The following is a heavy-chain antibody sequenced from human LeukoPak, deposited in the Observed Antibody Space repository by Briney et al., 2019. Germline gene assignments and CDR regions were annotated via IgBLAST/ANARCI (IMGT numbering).Heavy chain of an antibody. CDR3: ARDQIRFLEWLPLDY. Sequence: GGSLRLSCEALDFDFSDYIMNWFRHAPGKGPEWVSSISPSGSDTYYSDAVRGRFTISRDNAKNSLYLQMNSLRAEDTAVYYCARDQIRFLEWLPLDYWGQGTLVTVSS. D-gene: IGHD3-3*01. V-gene: IGHV3-21*01. CDR1: DFDFSDYI. J-gene: IGHJ4*02. CDR2: ISPSGSDT.